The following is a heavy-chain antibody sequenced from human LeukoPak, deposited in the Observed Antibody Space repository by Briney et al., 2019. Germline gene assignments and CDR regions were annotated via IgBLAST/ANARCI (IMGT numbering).Heavy chain of an antibody. J-gene: IGHJ3*02. CDR2: IYTSGST. CDR1: GVSISSYY. D-gene: IGHD3-3*01. Sequence: PSETLSLTSTVSGVSISSYYWSWLRQPAGKGLEGIRRIYTSGSTNYTPSLKSRVTMTVDTSKNQCSLKLRSVTAADTAVYYCARCLLRPYDAFDIWGQGTMVTVSS. V-gene: IGHV4-4*07. CDR3: ARCLLRPYDAFDI.